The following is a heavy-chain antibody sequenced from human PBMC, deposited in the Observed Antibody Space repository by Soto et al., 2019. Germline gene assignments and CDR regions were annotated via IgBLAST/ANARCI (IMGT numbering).Heavy chain of an antibody. V-gene: IGHV3-30*03. J-gene: IGHJ4*02. Sequence: PGGSVRLSCAASGFTFSSYGMHWVRQAPGKGLEWVAVISYDGSNKYYADSVKGRFTISRDNSKNTLCLQMNSLRAEDTAVYYCASDGYDSSGYPLDYWGQGTLVTVSS. CDR2: ISYDGSNK. CDR3: ASDGYDSSGYPLDY. D-gene: IGHD3-22*01. CDR1: GFTFSSYG.